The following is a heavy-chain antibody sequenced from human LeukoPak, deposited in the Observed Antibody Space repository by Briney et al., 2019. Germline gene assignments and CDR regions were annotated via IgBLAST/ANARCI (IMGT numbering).Heavy chain of an antibody. CDR2: ISSGGTTI. CDR3: ARARTTGTRDDFDY. V-gene: IGHV3-11*04. Sequence: GGSLRLSCAASGFTISDYSMSWIRQAPGKGLEWVSHISSGGTTIYYADSVKGRFTISSDNAKNTLYLQMNSLRAEDTAVYYCARARTTGTRDDFDYWGQGTLVTVSS. J-gene: IGHJ4*02. D-gene: IGHD1-1*01. CDR1: GFTISDYS.